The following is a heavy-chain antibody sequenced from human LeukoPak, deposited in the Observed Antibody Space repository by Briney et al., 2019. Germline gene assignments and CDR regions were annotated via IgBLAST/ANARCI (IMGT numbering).Heavy chain of an antibody. D-gene: IGHD5-18*01. CDR3: ARVDTVMAYYFDL. Sequence: GGSLRLSCAASGFTVSTNCMTWVRQAPGKGLEWVSTIYSGGTTYYADSVMGRFTISRHNSRNTLYLQMNSLRAEDTAVYYCARVDTVMAYYFDLWGRGTLVTVSS. J-gene: IGHJ4*02. CDR1: GFTVSTNC. V-gene: IGHV3-53*04. CDR2: IYSGGTT.